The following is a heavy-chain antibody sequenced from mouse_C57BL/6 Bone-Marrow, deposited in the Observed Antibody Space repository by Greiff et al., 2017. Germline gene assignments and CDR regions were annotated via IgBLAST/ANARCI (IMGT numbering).Heavy chain of an antibody. D-gene: IGHD1-1*02. Sequence: VQLQQSGAELMKPGASVKLSCKATGYTFTGYWIEWVKQRPGHGLEWIGEILPGSGSTNYNEKFKGKATFTADTSSNTAYMQLRSLTTEYSSIYYRARGGGVAAMDYWGQGTSVTVSS. CDR3: ARGGGVAAMDY. J-gene: IGHJ4*01. CDR2: ILPGSGST. CDR1: GYTFTGYW. V-gene: IGHV1-9*01.